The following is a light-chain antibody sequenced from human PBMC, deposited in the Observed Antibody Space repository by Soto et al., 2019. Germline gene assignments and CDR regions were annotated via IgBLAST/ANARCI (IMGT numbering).Light chain of an antibody. V-gene: IGLV2-14*01. Sequence: QSALTQPASVSGSPGQSITIFCTGTSSDVGAYIYISWYQQHPGKAPKLMIYDITNRPSGVSNRFSGSKSGNTASLTISGLQAEDEADYYCVSFTTSSSYVFGTGTKVTVL. CDR3: VSFTTSSSYV. CDR1: SSDVGAYIY. J-gene: IGLJ1*01. CDR2: DIT.